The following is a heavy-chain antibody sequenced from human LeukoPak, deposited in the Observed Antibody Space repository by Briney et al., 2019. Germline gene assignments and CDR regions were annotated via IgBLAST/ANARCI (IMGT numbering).Heavy chain of an antibody. Sequence: GASVKVSCKAYGYSFTGYYLHWVRQAPGQGLEWMGWINPNSGGTNYAQKFQGRVTMTRDTSISTAYMELSRLRSDDTAVYYCAVYGSGSYYKGYFFDYWGQGTLVTVSS. D-gene: IGHD3-10*01. V-gene: IGHV1-2*02. CDR3: AVYGSGSYYKGYFFDY. CDR2: INPNSGGT. CDR1: GYSFTGYY. J-gene: IGHJ4*02.